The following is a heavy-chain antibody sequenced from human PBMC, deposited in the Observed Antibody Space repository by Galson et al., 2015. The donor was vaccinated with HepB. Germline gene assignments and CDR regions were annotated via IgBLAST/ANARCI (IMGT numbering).Heavy chain of an antibody. J-gene: IGHJ4*02. Sequence: TLSLTCAVYGGSFSGYYWSWIRQPPGKGLEWIGEINHSGSTNYNPSLKSRVTISVDTSKNQFSLKLSSVTAADTAVYYCARGGMIVVVLRYWGQGTLVTVSS. CDR2: INHSGST. V-gene: IGHV4-34*01. D-gene: IGHD3-22*01. CDR3: ARGGMIVVVLRY. CDR1: GGSFSGYY.